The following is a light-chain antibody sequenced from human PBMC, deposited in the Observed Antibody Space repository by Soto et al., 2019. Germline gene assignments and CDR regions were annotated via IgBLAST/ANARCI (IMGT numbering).Light chain of an antibody. CDR3: QQYNNWLFT. CDR2: GAS. CDR1: QSVSGN. Sequence: EIVMTQSPATLSVSPGERVTLSCRASQSVSGNLAWYQQKPGQAPRLLIYGASTRATGIPARFSGSGSGIEFTLTISSLQSEDFAVYYCQQYNNWLFTFGGGTRVEIK. J-gene: IGKJ4*01. V-gene: IGKV3-15*01.